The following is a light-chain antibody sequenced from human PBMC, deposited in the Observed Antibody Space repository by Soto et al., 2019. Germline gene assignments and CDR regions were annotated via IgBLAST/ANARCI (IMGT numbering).Light chain of an antibody. J-gene: IGKJ3*01. V-gene: IGKV1-27*01. Sequence: DIQMTQSPSSLSASVGDRVTITCRASQGISTYLGWYQQKPGKVPKVLIYSASTLQPGVPSRFSGSGSGTDFTLTISILQREDVATYSCKSYKRGLELTSAPGTKGDIK. CDR3: KSYKRGLELT. CDR2: SAS. CDR1: QGISTY.